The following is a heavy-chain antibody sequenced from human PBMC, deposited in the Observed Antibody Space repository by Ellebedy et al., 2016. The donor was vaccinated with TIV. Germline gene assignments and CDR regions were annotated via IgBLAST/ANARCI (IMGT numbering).Heavy chain of an antibody. CDR3: ARHDSSGYDAFDI. CDR2: INPSGGST. Sequence: ASVKVSCKASGYTFTSYYMHWVRQAPGQGLEWMGIINPSGGSTSYAQKFQGRVTMTRDTSTSTVYMALSSLRSEDTAVYYCARHDSSGYDAFDIWGQGTMVTVSS. D-gene: IGHD3-22*01. V-gene: IGHV1-46*03. CDR1: GYTFTSYY. J-gene: IGHJ3*02.